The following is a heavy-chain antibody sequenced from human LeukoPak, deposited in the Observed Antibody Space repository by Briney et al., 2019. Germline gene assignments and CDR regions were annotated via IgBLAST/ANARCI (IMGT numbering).Heavy chain of an antibody. J-gene: IGHJ1*01. CDR1: GFTFSGSA. CDR2: IRSKANSYAT. Sequence: GGSLKLSCAASGFTFSGSAMHWVRQASGKGLEWVGRIRSKANSYATAYAASVKGRFTISRDDSKNTAYLQMNSLKTEDTAVYYCTRLSFSGDSSLQHWGQGTLVTVSS. D-gene: IGHD3-22*01. CDR3: TRLSFSGDSSLQH. V-gene: IGHV3-73*01.